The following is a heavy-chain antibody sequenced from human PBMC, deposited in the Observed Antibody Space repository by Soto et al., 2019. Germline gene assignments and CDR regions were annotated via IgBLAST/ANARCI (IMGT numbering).Heavy chain of an antibody. Sequence: QVQLVETGGGVVQPGRSLRLSCAASRFTFSSYGMHWVRQAPGKGLEWVAVISDDGSNKYYADSVKGRFTISRDNSKNTLYVQMNSLRAEDTAVYYCARDQYGSGTGGLDVWGQGTTVTVSS. CDR3: ARDQYGSGTGGLDV. J-gene: IGHJ6*02. CDR2: ISDDGSNK. CDR1: RFTFSSYG. D-gene: IGHD3-10*01. V-gene: IGHV3-30*03.